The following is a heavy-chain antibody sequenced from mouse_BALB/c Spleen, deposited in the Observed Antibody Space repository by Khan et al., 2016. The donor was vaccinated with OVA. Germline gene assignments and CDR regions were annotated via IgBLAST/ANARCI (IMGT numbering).Heavy chain of an antibody. CDR3: TSHGFVAWFTY. CDR2: IDPFSGST. CDR1: GYSFTTYY. J-gene: IGHJ3*01. D-gene: IGHD2-2*01. Sequence: EVQLQQSGPELMKPGASVKISCKASGYSFTTYYIHWVMQSHGTSLEWIGIIDPFSGSTTNNKNFKGKATLNVDKSSSTSYIHLSNLTSDDSAVYYCTSHGFVAWFTYWGQGTLVTVSA. V-gene: IGHV1S135*01.